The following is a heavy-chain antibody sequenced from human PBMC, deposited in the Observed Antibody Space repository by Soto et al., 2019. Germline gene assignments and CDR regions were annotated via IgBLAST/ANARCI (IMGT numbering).Heavy chain of an antibody. J-gene: IGHJ6*02. CDR1: GGSISSYY. Sequence: SETLSLTCTVSGGSISSYYWSWIRQPPGKGLEWIGYIYYSGSTNYNPSLKSRVTISVDTSKNQFSLKLSSVTAADTAVYYCARDLTVSPNYYYGMDVWGQGTTVTVSS. CDR3: ARDLTVSPNYYYGMDV. CDR2: IYYSGST. V-gene: IGHV4-59*01.